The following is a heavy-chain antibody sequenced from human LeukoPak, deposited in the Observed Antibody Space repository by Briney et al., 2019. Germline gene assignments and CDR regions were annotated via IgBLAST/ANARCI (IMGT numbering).Heavy chain of an antibody. Sequence: SETLSLTCTVSGGSICSSTYYWGWIRQPPGKGLELIGSKYYSGNSYYNPSLKSRVSISVDTSKNQFSLKLSSVTAADTAVYYCARLYYYYGMDVWGQGTTVTVCS. J-gene: IGHJ6*02. CDR2: KYYSGNS. CDR3: ARLYYYYGMDV. CDR1: GGSICSSTYY. V-gene: IGHV4-39*01.